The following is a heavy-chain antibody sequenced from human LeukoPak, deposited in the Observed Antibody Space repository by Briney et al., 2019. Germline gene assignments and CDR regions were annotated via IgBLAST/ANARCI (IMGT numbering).Heavy chain of an antibody. CDR3: ATSIAAAGTLDY. Sequence: PSETLSLTCTVSGGSISSYVWSWIRQPPGKEPECIGYIYNSGSTKYNPSLKSRVTISVDTSKNQFSLKLSSVATADTAVYYCATSIAAAGTLDYWGQGTLVTVSS. V-gene: IGHV4-59*01. CDR2: IYNSGST. J-gene: IGHJ4*02. CDR1: GGSISSYV. D-gene: IGHD6-13*01.